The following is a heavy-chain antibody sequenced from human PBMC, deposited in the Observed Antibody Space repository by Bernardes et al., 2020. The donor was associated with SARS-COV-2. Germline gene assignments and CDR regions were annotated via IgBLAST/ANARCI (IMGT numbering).Heavy chain of an antibody. CDR1: GFSFSRYD. J-gene: IGHJ6*02. CDR3: TRDQGLGGMDV. V-gene: IGHV3-13*01. Sequence: GGSLRLSCAASGFSFSRYDMHWVRHSTGKGLEWVSGIGTAGDAFHSGSVKGRFTISRENAKNSLYLQMNNLRVGDTAIYYCTRDQGLGGMDVWGQGTTVTGSS. D-gene: IGHD3-22*01. CDR2: IGTAGDA.